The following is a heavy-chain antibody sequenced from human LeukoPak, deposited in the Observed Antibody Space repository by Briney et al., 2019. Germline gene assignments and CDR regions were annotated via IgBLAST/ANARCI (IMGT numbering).Heavy chain of an antibody. V-gene: IGHV3-13*01. CDR3: ARGPPRGKYYYMDV. CDR2: IGTASDT. Sequence: GGSLRLSCAASGFTFSSFDMHWVRQHTGQGLEWVSTIGTASDTYYPGSVEGRFTLSRDNAKNSLYLQMNSLTAGDTAVYYCARGPPRGKYYYMDVWGKGTTVTVSS. CDR1: GFTFSSFD. J-gene: IGHJ6*03. D-gene: IGHD1-1*01.